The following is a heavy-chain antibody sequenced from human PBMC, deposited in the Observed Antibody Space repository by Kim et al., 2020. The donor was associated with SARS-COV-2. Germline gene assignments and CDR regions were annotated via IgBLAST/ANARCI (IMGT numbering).Heavy chain of an antibody. J-gene: IGHJ6*02. V-gene: IGHV1-2*04. CDR3: ARADSIAAAGTNYYYGMDV. CDR2: INPNSGGT. D-gene: IGHD6-13*01. Sequence: ASVKVSCKASGYTFTGYYMHWVRQAPGQGLEWMGWINPNSGGTNYAQKFQGWVTMTRDTSISTAYMELSRLRPDDTAVYYCARADSIAAAGTNYYYGMDVWGQGTTVTVSS. CDR1: GYTFTGYY.